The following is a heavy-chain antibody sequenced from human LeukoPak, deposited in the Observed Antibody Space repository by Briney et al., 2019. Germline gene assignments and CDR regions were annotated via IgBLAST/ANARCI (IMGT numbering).Heavy chain of an antibody. CDR2: ISGSGGST. CDR1: GFTFSSYA. CDR3: AKGTGGLYYYYYYMDV. J-gene: IGHJ6*03. V-gene: IGHV3-23*01. D-gene: IGHD3-10*01. Sequence: PGGSLRLSCAASGFTFSSYAMSWVRQAPGKGLEWVSVISGSGGSTYYADSVKGRFTISRDNSKNTLYLQINSLRAEDTALYYCAKGTGGLYYYYYYMDVWGKGTTVTVSS.